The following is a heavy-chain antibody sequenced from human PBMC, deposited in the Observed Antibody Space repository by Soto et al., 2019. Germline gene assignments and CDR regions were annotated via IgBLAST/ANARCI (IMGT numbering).Heavy chain of an antibody. Sequence: GESLKISCKGSGYSFTSYWISWVRQMPGKGLEWMGRIDPSDSYTNYTPSFQGHVTISADKSISTAHLQWSSLKASDTAMYYCARHNVVVAGMYGWGQGTTVTVSS. V-gene: IGHV5-10-1*01. CDR3: ARHNVVVAGMYG. J-gene: IGHJ6*02. D-gene: IGHD6-19*01. CDR2: IDPSDSYT. CDR1: GYSFTSYW.